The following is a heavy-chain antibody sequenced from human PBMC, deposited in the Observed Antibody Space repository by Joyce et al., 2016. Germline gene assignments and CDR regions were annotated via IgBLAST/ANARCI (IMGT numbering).Heavy chain of an antibody. Sequence: EVQLLVSGGGLVQPAGSLRLPCAASGFTFSSYAMSCVRQAPEKGLEWVSVISGGGGSHYDADSVKGRVTFSRDSSKNPLFLQKNSLEAEDAAVYYCAKISEGSAVYFYYMDVWGKGTTVTVSS. CDR2: ISGGGGSH. J-gene: IGHJ6*03. V-gene: IGHV3-23*01. CDR1: GFTFSSYA. CDR3: AKISEGSAVYFYYMDV. D-gene: IGHD6-6*01.